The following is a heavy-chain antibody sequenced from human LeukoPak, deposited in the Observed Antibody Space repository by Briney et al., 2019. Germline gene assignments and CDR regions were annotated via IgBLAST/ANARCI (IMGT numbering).Heavy chain of an antibody. CDR1: GYSFTSYW. Sequence: GESLKISCKGSGYSFTSYWIGWVRQMPGKGLEWMGITYPGDSDTRYSPSFQGQVTISADKSISTAYLQWSSLKASDTAMYYCARGGRGYCSSMSCYSLDYWGQGTLVTVSS. CDR2: TYPGDSDT. D-gene: IGHD2-2*01. CDR3: ARGGRGYCSSMSCYSLDY. J-gene: IGHJ4*02. V-gene: IGHV5-51*01.